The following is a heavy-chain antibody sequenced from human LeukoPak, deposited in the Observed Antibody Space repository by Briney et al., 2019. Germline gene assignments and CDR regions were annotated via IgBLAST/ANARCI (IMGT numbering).Heavy chain of an antibody. D-gene: IGHD3-16*01. CDR2: ISSNGGST. J-gene: IGHJ5*02. Sequence: GGSLRLSCSASGFTFSSYAMHWVRQAPGKGLEYVPAISSNGGSTYYADSVKGRFTISRDNSKNTLYLQMSSLRAEDTAVYYCVKDVPRFGEPPFDPWGQGTLVTVSS. CDR3: VKDVPRFGEPPFDP. CDR1: GFTFSSYA. V-gene: IGHV3-64D*06.